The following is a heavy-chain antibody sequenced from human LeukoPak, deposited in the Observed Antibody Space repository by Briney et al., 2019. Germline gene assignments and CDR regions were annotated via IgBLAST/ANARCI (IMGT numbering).Heavy chain of an antibody. CDR1: GYTFTSYA. CDR2: ISTYTGNT. Sequence: ASVKVSCKTSGYTFTSYAISWVRQAPGQGLECMGWISTYTGNTDYAQKLQGRVTMTTDTSTSTDYMELRSLSSDDTAVYYCARVLVDSSDAFDIWGQGTMVTVSS. V-gene: IGHV1-18*01. J-gene: IGHJ3*02. CDR3: ARVLVDSSDAFDI. D-gene: IGHD1-26*01.